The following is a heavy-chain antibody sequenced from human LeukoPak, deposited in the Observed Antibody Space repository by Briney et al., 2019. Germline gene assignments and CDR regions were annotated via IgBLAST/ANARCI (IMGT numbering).Heavy chain of an antibody. V-gene: IGHV3-21*01. CDR1: GFTFSSYS. Sequence: GGSLRLSCAASGFTFSSYSMNWVRQAPGKGLEWVSSISSSSSYIYYADSVKGRFTISRDNAKNSLYLQMSSLRAEDTAVYYCARGDFWSGSMFDPWGQGTLVTVSS. D-gene: IGHD3-3*01. J-gene: IGHJ5*02. CDR2: ISSSSSYI. CDR3: ARGDFWSGSMFDP.